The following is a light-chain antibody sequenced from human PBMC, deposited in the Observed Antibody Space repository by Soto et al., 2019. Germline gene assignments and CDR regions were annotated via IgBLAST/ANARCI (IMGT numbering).Light chain of an antibody. CDR3: MQALQTPYT. Sequence: EIVMTQSPPSLTVTPGEPASISCRSSQRLLHSNGNIFLDWYLQKPGQSPQLLIYLGSNRASGVPDRVSGSVAGTDFTLKSSRVEAEDVGVYYCMQALQTPYTFGQGTKLEL. CDR1: QRLLHSNGNIF. J-gene: IGKJ2*01. CDR2: LGS. V-gene: IGKV2-28*01.